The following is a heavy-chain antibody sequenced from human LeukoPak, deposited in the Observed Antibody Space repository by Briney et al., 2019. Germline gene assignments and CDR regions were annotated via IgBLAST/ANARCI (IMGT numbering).Heavy chain of an antibody. Sequence: PGGSLRLSCVASGFTFSSHWMHWVRQAPGEGPVWVSRISRDGSSTYYADSVKGRFTISRDNSKNTLYLQMNSLRAEDTAVYYCAKDLTYCSSTSCYFSWRPGDAFDIWGQGTMVTVSS. CDR3: AKDLTYCSSTSCYFSWRPGDAFDI. J-gene: IGHJ3*02. CDR1: GFTFSSHW. CDR2: ISRDGSST. D-gene: IGHD2-2*01. V-gene: IGHV3-74*01.